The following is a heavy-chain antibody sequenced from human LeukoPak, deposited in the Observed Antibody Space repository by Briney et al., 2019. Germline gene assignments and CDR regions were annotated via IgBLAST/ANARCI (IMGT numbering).Heavy chain of an antibody. Sequence: SETLSLTCTVSGGSISSYYWSWIRQPPGKGLEWIGYIYYSGSTNYNPSLKSRVTMSVDTSKNQFSLNLSSVTAADTAVYYCARNATVIRALRFLERGGWFDPWGQGTLVTVSS. CDR3: ARNATVIRALRFLERGGWFDP. CDR1: GGSISSYY. D-gene: IGHD3-3*01. CDR2: IYYSGST. V-gene: IGHV4-59*08. J-gene: IGHJ5*02.